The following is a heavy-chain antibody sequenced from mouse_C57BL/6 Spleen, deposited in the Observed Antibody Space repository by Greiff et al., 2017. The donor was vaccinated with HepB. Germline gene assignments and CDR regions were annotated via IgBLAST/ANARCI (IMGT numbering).Heavy chain of an antibody. Sequence: VMLVESGPGLVAPSQSLSITCTVSGFSLTSYGVDWVRQTPGKGLGWLGVIWGGGSTNYNSALMSSLSISKDNSKSQVFLKMNSLQTDDTAMYYCAKGELRRPFAYWGQGTLVTVSA. V-gene: IGHV2-9*01. CDR1: GFSLTSYG. CDR2: IWGGGST. CDR3: AKGELRRPFAY. D-gene: IGHD2-4*01. J-gene: IGHJ3*01.